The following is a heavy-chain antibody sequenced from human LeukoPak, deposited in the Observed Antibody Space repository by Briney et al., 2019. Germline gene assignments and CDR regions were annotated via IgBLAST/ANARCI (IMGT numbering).Heavy chain of an antibody. V-gene: IGHV4-30-4*07. Sequence: SQTLSLTCAVSGGSISSGGYSWSWIRQPPGKGLEWIGYIYYSGSTYYNPSLKSRVTISVDTSKNQFSLKLSSVTAADTAVYYCTSGTLSYYYMDVWGKGTTVTISS. D-gene: IGHD1-14*01. J-gene: IGHJ6*03. CDR2: IYYSGST. CDR3: TSGTLSYYYMDV. CDR1: GGSISSGGYS.